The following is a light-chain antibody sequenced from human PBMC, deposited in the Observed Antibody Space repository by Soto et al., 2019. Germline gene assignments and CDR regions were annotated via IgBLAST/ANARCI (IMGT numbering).Light chain of an antibody. Sequence: QSVLTQPASVSGSPGQSITFSCTGTSSDIGVYNYVSWYQQHPGKAPKLMIYEVNNRPSGVSNRFSGSKSGNTASLTISGLQAEDEADYYCSSYTSSSTSVFGTGTKVTVL. CDR2: EVN. J-gene: IGLJ1*01. V-gene: IGLV2-14*01. CDR1: SSDIGVYNY. CDR3: SSYTSSSTSV.